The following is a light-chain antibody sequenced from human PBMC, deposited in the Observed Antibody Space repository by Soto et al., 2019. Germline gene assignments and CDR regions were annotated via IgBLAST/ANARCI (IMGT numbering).Light chain of an antibody. CDR3: QQYNNWPPYT. Sequence: EIVMTQSPATLSVSPGERATLSCRASQSVRSNLAWYRQRPGQAPRLLIYDASTRATGIPARFSGSGSGTEFTLTVSSLQSEDFAVDFWQQYNNWPPYTVGQGTKLEIK. J-gene: IGKJ2*01. CDR2: DAS. V-gene: IGKV3-15*01. CDR1: QSVRSN.